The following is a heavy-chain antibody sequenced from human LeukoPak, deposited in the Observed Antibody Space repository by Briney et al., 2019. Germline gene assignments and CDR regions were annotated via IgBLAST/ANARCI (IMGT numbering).Heavy chain of an antibody. D-gene: IGHD4-17*01. J-gene: IGHJ4*02. Sequence: QSGGSLRLSCAASGFTFSSYDMSWVRQAPGKGLEWVSSLTTDGGSTEYADSVKGRFTISRDNSKNTLYLQMNSLRAEDTALYYCAKRPSTTVTMDYWGQGTLVTVSS. CDR3: AKRPSTTVTMDY. CDR2: LTTDGGST. CDR1: GFTFSSYD. V-gene: IGHV3-23*01.